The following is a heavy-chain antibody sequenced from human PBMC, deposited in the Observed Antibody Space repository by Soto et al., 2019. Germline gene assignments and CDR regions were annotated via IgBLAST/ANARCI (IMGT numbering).Heavy chain of an antibody. CDR1: SVSNAW. Sequence: SVSNAWMNWVRPAPGKGLEWVGRIKSKTDGGTTDYAAPVKGRFTISRDDSKNTLYVQMNSLKTEDTAVYYCTTEPNGEFDYWGQGTLVTVSS. CDR3: TTEPNGEFDY. CDR2: IKSKTDGGTT. J-gene: IGHJ4*02. V-gene: IGHV3-15*07.